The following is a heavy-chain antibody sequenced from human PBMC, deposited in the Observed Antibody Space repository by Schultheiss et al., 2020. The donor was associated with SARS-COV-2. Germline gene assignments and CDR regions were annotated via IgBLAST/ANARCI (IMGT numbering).Heavy chain of an antibody. CDR3: ARVQYNWNPDRGYYYMDV. D-gene: IGHD1-1*01. CDR2: IIPIFGTA. V-gene: IGHV1-69*06. J-gene: IGHJ6*03. Sequence: SVKVSCKASGGTFSSYAISWVRRAPGQGLEWMGGIIPIFGTANYAQKFQGRVTITADKSTSTAYVELRSLRSEDTAVYYCARVQYNWNPDRGYYYMDVWGKGTTVTVSS. CDR1: GGTFSSYA.